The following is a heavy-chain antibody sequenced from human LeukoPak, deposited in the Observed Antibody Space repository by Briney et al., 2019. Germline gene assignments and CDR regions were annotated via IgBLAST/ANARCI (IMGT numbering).Heavy chain of an antibody. CDR1: GFTFSDYS. CDR3: VRLRRNSDRSGYYYFYNY. CDR2: INPSPTSI. D-gene: IGHD3-22*01. J-gene: IGHJ4*02. Sequence: PGGSLRLSCAASGFTFSDYSINWVRQAAGKGLEWVSSINPSPTSIYYAPPVKAPFPISTDNAKSSLYLQMNSLRAEDTARYYCVRLRRNSDRSGYYYFYNYWGQGTQVTVSS. V-gene: IGHV3-21*01.